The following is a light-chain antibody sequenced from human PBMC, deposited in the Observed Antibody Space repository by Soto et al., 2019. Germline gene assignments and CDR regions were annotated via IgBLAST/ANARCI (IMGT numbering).Light chain of an antibody. CDR2: AAS. V-gene: IGKV1-8*01. CDR3: QQYYNYPRAWT. CDR1: QGISTY. Sequence: IPMTLLPSWFSASAGDIVTIICPADQGISTYLAWYQQKPGKAPKLLIYAASTLQSGVPSRFSGSGSGTDFTLTISCLQSEDFATYYCQQYYNYPRAWTFGQGTKV. J-gene: IGKJ1*01.